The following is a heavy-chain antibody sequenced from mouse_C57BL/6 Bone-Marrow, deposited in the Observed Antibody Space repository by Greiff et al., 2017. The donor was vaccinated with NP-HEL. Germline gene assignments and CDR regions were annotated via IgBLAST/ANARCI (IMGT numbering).Heavy chain of an antibody. D-gene: IGHD1-1*01. V-gene: IGHV1-42*01. J-gene: IGHJ1*03. CDR1: GYSFTGYY. CDR2: INPSTGGT. CDR3: ARDGNWYFDV. Sequence: EVQVVESGPELVKPGASVKISCKASGYSFTGYYMNWVKQSPEKSLEWIGEINPSTGGTTYNQKFKAKATLTVDKSSSTAYMQLKSLTSEDSAVYYCARDGNWYFDVWGTGTTVTVSS.